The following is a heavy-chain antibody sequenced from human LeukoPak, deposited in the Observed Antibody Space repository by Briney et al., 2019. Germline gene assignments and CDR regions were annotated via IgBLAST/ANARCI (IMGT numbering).Heavy chain of an antibody. J-gene: IGHJ3*02. CDR1: GFTFGTYA. CDR2: ISDRGGST. Sequence: GGSLRLSCAASGFTFGTYAMSWVRQAPGKGLEWVSAISDRGGSTYYADSVKGRFTISRDNSKNTLYLQMNSLRAEDTAVYYCAKDKSSNWYGSRTFDIWGQGTVVTVSS. D-gene: IGHD6-13*01. V-gene: IGHV3-23*01. CDR3: AKDKSSNWYGSRTFDI.